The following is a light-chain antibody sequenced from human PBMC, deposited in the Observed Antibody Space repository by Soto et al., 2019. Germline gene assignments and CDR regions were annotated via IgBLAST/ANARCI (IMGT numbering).Light chain of an antibody. CDR1: QSITSAY. V-gene: IGKV3-20*01. CDR2: GAS. CDR3: PQYGSSRT. Sequence: EIVLTQSPGILSLSPGQKATLSCRASQSITSAYLAWYPQKPGQAPRLLIYGASSRATGIPDRFSGSGSGTDFTLTISRLEPEDFAVYYCPQYGSSRTFGQGTKVDI. J-gene: IGKJ1*01.